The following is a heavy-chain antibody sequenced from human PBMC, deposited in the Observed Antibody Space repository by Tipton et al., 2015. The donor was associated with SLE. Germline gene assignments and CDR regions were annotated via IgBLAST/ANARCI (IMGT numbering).Heavy chain of an antibody. CDR3: ARGEQLAHFDY. V-gene: IGHV4-39*07. J-gene: IGHJ4*02. CDR1: GGSISSSSYY. Sequence: TLSLTCTVSGGSISSSSYYWSWIRQPPGKGLEWIGEINHSGSTNYNPSLKSRVTISVDTSKNQFSLKLSSVTAADTAVYYCARGEQLAHFDYWGQGTLVTVSS. D-gene: IGHD6-13*01. CDR2: INHSGST.